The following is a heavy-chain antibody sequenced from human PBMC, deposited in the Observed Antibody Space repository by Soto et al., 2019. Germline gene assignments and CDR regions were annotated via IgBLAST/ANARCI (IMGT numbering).Heavy chain of an antibody. CDR1: GYTFTGYY. Sequence: GASVKVSCKASGYTFTGYYMHWVRQAPGQGLEWMGWINPNSGGTNYAQKFQGRVTMTRGTSISTAYMELSRLRSDDTAVYYCTPLAIIAAAGTGGPAQFDPWGQGTLVTVSS. CDR2: INPNSGGT. CDR3: TPLAIIAAAGTGGPAQFDP. J-gene: IGHJ5*02. V-gene: IGHV1-2*02. D-gene: IGHD6-13*01.